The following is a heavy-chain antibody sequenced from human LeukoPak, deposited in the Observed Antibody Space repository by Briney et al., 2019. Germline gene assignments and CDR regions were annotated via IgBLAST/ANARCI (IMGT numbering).Heavy chain of an antibody. CDR1: GYTFTSYD. D-gene: IGHD1-20*01. CDR2: MNPNSGNT. J-gene: IGHJ6*03. CDR3: ARGGRNWNYYYYYMDV. Sequence: GASVKVSCKASGYTFTSYDINWVRQATGQGLEWMGWMNPNSGNTGYAQKFQGRVTITRNTSISTAYMELSSLRSEDTAVYYCARGGRNWNYYYYYMDVWGKGTTVTVSS. V-gene: IGHV1-8*03.